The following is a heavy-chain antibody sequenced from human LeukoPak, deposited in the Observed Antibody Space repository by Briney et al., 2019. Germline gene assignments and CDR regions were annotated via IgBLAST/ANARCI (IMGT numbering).Heavy chain of an antibody. J-gene: IGHJ3*02. CDR2: IIPIFGTA. V-gene: IGHV1-69*13. Sequence: ASVKVSCKASGGTFSSYAISWLRQAPGQGLEWMGGIIPIFGTANYAQKFQGRVTITADESTSTAYMELSSLRSEDTAVYYCARGTDYDYVWGRRLRRAFDIWGQGTMVTVSS. CDR1: GGTFSSYA. CDR3: ARGTDYDYVWGRRLRRAFDI. D-gene: IGHD3-16*01.